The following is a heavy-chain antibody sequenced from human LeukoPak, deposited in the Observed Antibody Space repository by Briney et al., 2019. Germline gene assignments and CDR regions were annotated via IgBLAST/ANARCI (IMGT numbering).Heavy chain of an antibody. Sequence: PGGSLRLSCAASGFTFDDYGMSWVRQAPGKGLEWVSGINWNGGRTGYADSVKGRFTISRDNAKKSLYVQMNSLRAEDTALYYCAREYYGSGSYYSVGYWGQGTLVTVSS. D-gene: IGHD3-10*01. CDR3: AREYYGSGSYYSVGY. CDR1: GFTFDDYG. CDR2: INWNGGRT. V-gene: IGHV3-20*04. J-gene: IGHJ4*02.